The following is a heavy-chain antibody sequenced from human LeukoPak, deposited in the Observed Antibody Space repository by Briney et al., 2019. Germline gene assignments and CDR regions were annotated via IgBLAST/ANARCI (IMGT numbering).Heavy chain of an antibody. V-gene: IGHV3-74*01. Sequence: GGSLRLSCAASGFTFSSHWMHWVRQVPGKGLVWVSRIDSDGRIITYADSVEGRFTISRDNAKNTLYLQMNTLRDEDTAVYYCARDYNWNPPDYWGQGTLVTVSS. D-gene: IGHD1-1*01. J-gene: IGHJ4*02. CDR1: GFTFSSHW. CDR2: IDSDGRII. CDR3: ARDYNWNPPDY.